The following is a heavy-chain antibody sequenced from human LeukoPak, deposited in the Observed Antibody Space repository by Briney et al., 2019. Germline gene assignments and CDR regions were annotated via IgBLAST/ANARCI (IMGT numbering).Heavy chain of an antibody. CDR3: AKGSRIYMVRGENFDF. V-gene: IGHV3-9*01. CDR1: GFTFDDYA. Sequence: GGSLRLSCAASGFTFDDYAMHWVRQAPGKGLEWVSGISWNSGSIGYADSVKGRFTISRDNAKNSLYLQMNSLRGEDTALYYCAKGSRIYMVRGENFDFWGQGTLVTVSS. J-gene: IGHJ4*02. D-gene: IGHD3-10*01. CDR2: ISWNSGSI.